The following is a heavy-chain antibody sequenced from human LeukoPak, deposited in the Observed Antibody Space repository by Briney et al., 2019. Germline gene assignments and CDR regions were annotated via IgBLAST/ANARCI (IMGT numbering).Heavy chain of an antibody. CDR1: GFIFGDFW. V-gene: IGHV3-7*01. CDR3: ARDGITCTRDY. D-gene: IGHD1-7*01. J-gene: IGHJ4*02. Sequence: GGSLRLSCAASGFIFGDFWMVWVRQAPGKGLEWVASINENGRETYYAASVTGRFTISRDTAKNSVYLQMSALRAEDTAVYYCARDGITCTRDYWGQGALVTVSS. CDR2: INENGRET.